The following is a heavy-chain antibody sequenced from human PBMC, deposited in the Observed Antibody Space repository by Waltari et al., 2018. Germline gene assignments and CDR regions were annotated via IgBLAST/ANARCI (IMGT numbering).Heavy chain of an antibody. Sequence: EVQLVESGGGVVRPGGSLRLSCAASGFTFDDYGMSWVRQAPGKGLEWVSGINWNGGSTGYAASVKCRFTISIDNAKNSLYLQMNSLRAEDTALYYCARGNYRIAAAGTRGYYFDYWGQGTLVTVSS. CDR2: INWNGGST. V-gene: IGHV3-20*04. CDR3: ARGNYRIAAAGTRGYYFDY. J-gene: IGHJ4*02. D-gene: IGHD6-13*01. CDR1: GFTFDDYG.